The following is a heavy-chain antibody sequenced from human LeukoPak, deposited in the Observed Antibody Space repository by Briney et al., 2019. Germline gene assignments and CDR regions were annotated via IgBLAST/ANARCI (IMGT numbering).Heavy chain of an antibody. D-gene: IGHD2-2*01. V-gene: IGHV4-59*01. J-gene: IGHJ3*02. CDR2: IYYSGST. CDR1: GGSISSYY. CDR3: AREGQLLGNAFDI. Sequence: SETLSLTCTASGGSISSYYWSWIRQPPGKGLEWIGYIYYSGSTNYNPSLKSRVTISVDTSKNQFSLKLSSVTAADTAVYYCAREGQLLGNAFDIWGQGTMVTVSS.